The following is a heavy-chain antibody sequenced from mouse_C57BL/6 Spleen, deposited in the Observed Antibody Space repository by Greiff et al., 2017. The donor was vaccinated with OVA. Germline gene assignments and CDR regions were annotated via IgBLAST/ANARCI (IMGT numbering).Heavy chain of an antibody. D-gene: IGHD3-2*02. V-gene: IGHV1-55*01. CDR2: IYPGSGST. Sequence: QVQLQQPGAELVKPGASVKMSCKASGYTFTSYWITWVKQRPGQGLEWIGDIYPGSGSTNYNETFKSKATLTVDTSSSTAYMQLSSLTSEDSAVYYCARRGPAQATFYAMDYWGQGTSVTVSS. J-gene: IGHJ4*01. CDR1: GYTFTSYW. CDR3: ARRGPAQATFYAMDY.